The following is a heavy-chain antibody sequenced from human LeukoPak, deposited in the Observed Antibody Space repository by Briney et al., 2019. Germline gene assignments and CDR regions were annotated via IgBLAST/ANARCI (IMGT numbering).Heavy chain of an antibody. CDR3: ARHRETTMARRAFDY. D-gene: IGHD5-18*01. V-gene: IGHV5-51*01. CDR1: GYNFGSYW. J-gene: IGHJ4*02. Sequence: GESPKISCEASGYNFGSYWLGWVRQTPGKGLEWMGIIYPGDSETRYSPSFEGQVTISVDKSTAFLQWSSLKASDTGMYYCARHRETTMARRAFDYWGQGTLVTVSS. CDR2: IYPGDSET.